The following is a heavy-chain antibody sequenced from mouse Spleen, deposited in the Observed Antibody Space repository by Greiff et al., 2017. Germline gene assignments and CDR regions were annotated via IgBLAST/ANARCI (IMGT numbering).Heavy chain of an antibody. J-gene: IGHJ3*01. CDR2: INPSNGGT. CDR3: ARSYGYPWFAY. Sequence: VQLQHPGTELVKPGASVKLSCEASGYTFTRYWMHWVKQRPGQGLEWIGNINPSNGGTNYNAKFKSKATLTVDKSSSTAYMQLSSLTAKDSAFYYCARSYGYPWFAYWGQGTLVTVSA. D-gene: IGHD2-2*01. CDR1: GYTFTRYW. V-gene: IGHV1-53*01.